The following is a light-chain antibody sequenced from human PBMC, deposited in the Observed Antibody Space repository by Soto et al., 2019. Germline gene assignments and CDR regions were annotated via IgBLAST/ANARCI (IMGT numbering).Light chain of an antibody. V-gene: IGLV1-47*01. CDR1: SSNIGSNY. Sequence: QSVLTQPPSASGTPGQRVTISCSGSSSNIGSNYVYWYQQVPGTAPRLLMYRASQRPSGVPDRFSGSKSGTSASPAISGLRSEDEADYYWAAGDDTLNGLVFGGGTQLTVL. CDR2: RAS. CDR3: AAGDDTLNGLV. J-gene: IGLJ2*01.